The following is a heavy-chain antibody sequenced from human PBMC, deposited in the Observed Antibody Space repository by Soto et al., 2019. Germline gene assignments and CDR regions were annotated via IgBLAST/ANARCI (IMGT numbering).Heavy chain of an antibody. CDR3: AREPDGYDFWSGYPRGGMDV. CDR2: IYYSGST. Sequence: QVQLQESGPGLVKPSQTLSLTCTVSGGSISSGGYYWSWIRQHPGKGLEWIGYIYYSGSTYYNPSLKRRVTITVDTSKNQFSLKLSSVTAADTAVYYCAREPDGYDFWSGYPRGGMDVWGQGTTVTVSS. J-gene: IGHJ6*02. V-gene: IGHV4-31*03. CDR1: GGSISSGGYY. D-gene: IGHD3-3*01.